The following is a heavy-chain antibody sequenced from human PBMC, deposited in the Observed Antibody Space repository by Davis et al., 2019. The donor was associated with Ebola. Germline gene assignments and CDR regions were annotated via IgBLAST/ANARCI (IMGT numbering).Heavy chain of an antibody. CDR1: GFTFDDYA. CDR3: AKGDIRFDYGGNPRGGPFDY. V-gene: IGHV3-9*01. J-gene: IGHJ4*02. Sequence: PGGSLRLSCAVSGFTFDDYAMHWVRQAPGKGLEWVSGISWNSGSIGYADSVKGRFTISRDNAKNSLYLQMNSLRAEDTALYYCAKGDIRFDYGGNPRGGPFDYWGQGTLVTVSS. D-gene: IGHD4-23*01. CDR2: ISWNSGSI.